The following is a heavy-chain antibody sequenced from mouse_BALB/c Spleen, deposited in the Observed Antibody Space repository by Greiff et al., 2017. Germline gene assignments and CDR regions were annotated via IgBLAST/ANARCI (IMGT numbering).Heavy chain of an antibody. D-gene: IGHD2-4*01. CDR1: GDSITSGY. CDR3: ARDGITTGAWFAY. V-gene: IGHV3-8*02. J-gene: IGHJ3*01. CDR2: ISYSGST. Sequence: EVQLVESGPSLVKPSQTLSLTCSVTGDSITSGYWNWIRKFPGNKLEYMGYISYSGSTYYNPSLKSRISITRDTSKNQYYLQLNSVTTEDTATYYCARDGITTGAWFAYWGQGTLVTVSA.